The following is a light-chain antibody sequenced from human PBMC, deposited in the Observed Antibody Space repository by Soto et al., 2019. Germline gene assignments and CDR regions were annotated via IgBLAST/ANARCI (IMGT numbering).Light chain of an antibody. CDR3: RAYTTSLTLYV. CDR1: SSDVGTYNY. CDR2: EVS. J-gene: IGLJ1*01. V-gene: IGLV2-14*01. Sequence: QSVLTQPASVSGSPGQSITISCTGTSSDVGTYNYVSWYQQHSGKAPKLMIYEVSNRPPGVSNRFSGSKSGNTASLTISGLQAEDEADYYRRAYTTSLTLYVFGSGTKVTVL.